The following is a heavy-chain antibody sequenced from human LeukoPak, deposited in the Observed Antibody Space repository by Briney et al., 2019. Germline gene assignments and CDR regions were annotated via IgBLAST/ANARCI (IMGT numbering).Heavy chain of an antibody. CDR1: GYTFTTYG. CDR3: ARRNSYYYCMDV. J-gene: IGHJ6*04. Sequence: SVKVSCKASGYTFTTYGLTWVRQAPGQGLELMGRISPYNGNTTYAQKFQNRVTMTTDTSTRTAYMELRSLRSDDTAVYYCARRNSYYYCMDVWGTGTTVTASS. V-gene: IGHV1-18*01. CDR2: ISPYNGNT. D-gene: IGHD2/OR15-2a*01.